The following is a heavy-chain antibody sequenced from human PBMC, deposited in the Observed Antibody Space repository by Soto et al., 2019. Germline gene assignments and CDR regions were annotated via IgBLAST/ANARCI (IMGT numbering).Heavy chain of an antibody. CDR1: GGTFSSYA. D-gene: IGHD5-18*01. V-gene: IGHV1-69*13. J-gene: IGHJ5*02. CDR3: ARDPDTAGVWFDP. CDR2: IIPIFGTA. Sequence: ASVKVSCKASGGTFSSYAISWVRQAPGQGLEWMGGIIPIFGTANYAQKFQGRVTITADESTSTAYMELSSLRSEDTAVYYCARDPDTAGVWFDPWGQGTLVTVSS.